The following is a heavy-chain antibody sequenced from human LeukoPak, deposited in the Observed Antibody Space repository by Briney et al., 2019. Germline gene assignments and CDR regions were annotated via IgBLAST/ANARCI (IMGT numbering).Heavy chain of an antibody. Sequence: SETLSLTCAVYGGSFSGYYWSWIRQPPGKGLEWIGEINHSGSTNYNPSLKSRVTISVDTSKNQFSLKLSSVTAADTAVYYCARGRATVTTVRPYKDYYYYMDVWGKGTTVTVSS. V-gene: IGHV4-34*01. D-gene: IGHD4-17*01. CDR3: ARGRATVTTVRPYKDYYYYMDV. CDR2: INHSGST. CDR1: GGSFSGYY. J-gene: IGHJ6*03.